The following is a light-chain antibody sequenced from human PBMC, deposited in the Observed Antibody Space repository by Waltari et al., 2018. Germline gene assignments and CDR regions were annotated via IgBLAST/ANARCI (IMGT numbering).Light chain of an antibody. CDR3: CSYVGGSRVL. CDR2: EAT. Sequence: QSVLTQPASVSGSPGQSITISCTGTRSDIGAYNFVSWFQQLPGQAPRLLIVEATKRPSGVSYRFSGSKSGNTASLSISDLQAEDEADYYCCSYVGGSRVLFGGGTKLTV. J-gene: IGLJ2*01. V-gene: IGLV2-23*01. CDR1: RSDIGAYNF.